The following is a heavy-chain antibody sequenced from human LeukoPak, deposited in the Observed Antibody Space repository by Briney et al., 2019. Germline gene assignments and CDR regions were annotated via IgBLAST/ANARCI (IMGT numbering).Heavy chain of an antibody. J-gene: IGHJ6*02. CDR3: ARVRAGYCTSTSCYTGMDV. V-gene: IGHV3-30*03. CDR1: GFTFSSYG. Sequence: GGSLRLSCAASGFTFSSYGMHWVRQAPGKGLEWVALISYDGSNEYYADSVRGRFTIPRDNSKFTLYMQMNSLRAEDTAVYYCARVRAGYCTSTSCYTGMDVWGQGTTVTVSS. CDR2: ISYDGSNE. D-gene: IGHD2-2*01.